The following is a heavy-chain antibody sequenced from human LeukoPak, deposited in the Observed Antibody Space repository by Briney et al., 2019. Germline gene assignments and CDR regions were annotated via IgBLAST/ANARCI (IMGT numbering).Heavy chain of an antibody. J-gene: IGHJ6*03. D-gene: IGHD4-17*01. CDR1: GCTFSSYS. CDR3: TVTTSYYYYYMDV. V-gene: IGHV3-21*01. Sequence: GGALRLSCAASGCTFSSYSMNWVRQAPGKGLEWVSSISSSSSYIYYADSVKGRFTISRDNAKNSLYLQMNSLRAEDTAVYYCTVTTSYYYYYMDVWGKGTTVTVSS. CDR2: ISSSSSYI.